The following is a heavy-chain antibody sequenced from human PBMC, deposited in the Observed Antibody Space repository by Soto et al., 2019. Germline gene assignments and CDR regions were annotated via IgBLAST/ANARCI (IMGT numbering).Heavy chain of an antibody. V-gene: IGHV6-1*01. CDR1: GDSISSYSAA. CDR3: ASGDLALDLYSLDY. CDR2: TYHSSKWYH. Sequence: QVQLQQSGPGLVKPSQTLSLTCAISGDSISSYSAAWNWIRQSPSRVLEWLGRTYHSSKWYHDYSVSVKGRITINPATSRNQFSLQLNSVTPEDTAVYYCASGDLALDLYSLDYWGQGTLVTVST. D-gene: IGHD2-8*01. J-gene: IGHJ4*02.